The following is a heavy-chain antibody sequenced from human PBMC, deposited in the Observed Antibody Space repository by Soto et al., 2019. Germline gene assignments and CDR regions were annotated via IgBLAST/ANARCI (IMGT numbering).Heavy chain of an antibody. V-gene: IGHV1-8*02. J-gene: IGHJ6*04. CDR1: GYTFTSYD. Sequence: ASVKVSCKASGYTFTSYDINWVRQATGQGLEWMGWINTNNGNTGYAQKVQGRVTMTRNTSISTAYMELSSLRSEDTAVYYCARLRATPCYYYYALDVWGKGTTVPVSS. CDR2: INTNNGNT. CDR3: ARLRATPCYYYYALDV.